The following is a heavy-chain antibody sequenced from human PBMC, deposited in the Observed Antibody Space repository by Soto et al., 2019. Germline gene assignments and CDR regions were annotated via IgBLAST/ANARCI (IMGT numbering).Heavy chain of an antibody. V-gene: IGHV4-30-2*01. J-gene: IGHJ6*02. CDR2: IYHSGST. CDR3: ARDLAWNYGLGGMDV. Sequence: SETLSLTCAGSGGSISSGGYSWSWIRQPPGKGLEWIGYIYHSGSTYYNPSLKSRVTISVDRSKNQFSLKLSSVTAADTAVYYCARDLAWNYGLGGMDVWGQGTTVTVSS. D-gene: IGHD1-7*01. CDR1: GGSISSGGYS.